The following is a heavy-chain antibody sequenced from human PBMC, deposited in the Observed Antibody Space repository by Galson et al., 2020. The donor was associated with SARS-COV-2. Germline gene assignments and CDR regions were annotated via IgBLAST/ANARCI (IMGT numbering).Heavy chain of an antibody. CDR1: GLSLSSTRMG. J-gene: IGHJ6*02. V-gene: IGHV2-26*01. D-gene: IGHD5-12*01. CDR3: ARIVGIADIRDV. Sequence: SGPTLVKPTETLTLTCTVSGLSLSSTRMGVHWIRQPPGKAPEWLAHIVSNDETSYNTSLRSRLTISKDTSKSQVVLTMTNMGPADTATYYCARIVGIADIRDVWGQGTTVTVSS. CDR2: IVSNDET.